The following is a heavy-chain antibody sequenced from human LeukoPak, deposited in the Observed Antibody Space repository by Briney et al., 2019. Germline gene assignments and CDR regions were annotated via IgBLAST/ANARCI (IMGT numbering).Heavy chain of an antibody. CDR2: INTNTGAT. Sequence: ASLKVSCKPSGYAFTGYYIHWLRQAPGQGVEWMGWINTNTGATNAQRFQGRVTMTRETSINTAYMELSTLTSDDTGVYYCARDRVGSGWPRPYYFEKWGQGTLVTVSS. D-gene: IGHD6-19*01. V-gene: IGHV1-2*02. CDR3: ARDRVGSGWPRPYYFEK. CDR1: GYAFTGYY. J-gene: IGHJ4*02.